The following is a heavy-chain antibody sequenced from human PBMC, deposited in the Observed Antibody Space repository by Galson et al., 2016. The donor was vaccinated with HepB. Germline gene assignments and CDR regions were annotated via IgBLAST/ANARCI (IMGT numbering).Heavy chain of an antibody. Sequence: SLRLSCAASGFTFSDSAMHWVRQASGKGLEWVGRIRSKANSYATAYGASVKGRFTISRDDSENTAYLQMNSLKAEDTAVYYCTTGEAIVGGAYMRDAFDIWGPGTMVTFSS. CDR2: IRSKANSYAT. CDR3: TTGEAIVGGAYMRDAFDI. V-gene: IGHV3-73*01. D-gene: IGHD1-26*01. J-gene: IGHJ3*02. CDR1: GFTFSDSA.